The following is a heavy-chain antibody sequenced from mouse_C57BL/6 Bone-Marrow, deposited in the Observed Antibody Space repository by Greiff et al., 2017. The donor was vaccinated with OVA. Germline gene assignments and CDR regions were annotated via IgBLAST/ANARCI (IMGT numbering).Heavy chain of an antibody. CDR2: ISNGGGST. CDR3: ARGLQYYFDY. J-gene: IGHJ2*01. Sequence: EVMLVESGGGLVQPGGSLKLSCAASGFTFSDYYMYWVRQTPEKRLEWVAYISNGGGSTYYPDTVKGRFTISRDNAKNTLYLQMSRLKSEDTAMYYCARGLQYYFDYWGQGTTLTVSS. V-gene: IGHV5-12*01. D-gene: IGHD2-4*01. CDR1: GFTFSDYY.